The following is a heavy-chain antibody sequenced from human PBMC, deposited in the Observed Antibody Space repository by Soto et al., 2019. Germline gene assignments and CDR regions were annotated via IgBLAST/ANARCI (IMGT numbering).Heavy chain of an antibody. CDR2: ISSHSTTI. CDR3: ARWLWFGESSYYFDY. J-gene: IGHJ4*02. V-gene: IGHV3-48*03. Sequence: GGSLRLSCAASGFTFISYEMNWVRQAPGKGLEWVPYISSHSTTIYYADSVKGRFTISRDNAKNSLYLQMNSLRAEDTAVYYCARWLWFGESSYYFDYWGQGTVVTVSS. D-gene: IGHD3-10*01. CDR1: GFTFISYE.